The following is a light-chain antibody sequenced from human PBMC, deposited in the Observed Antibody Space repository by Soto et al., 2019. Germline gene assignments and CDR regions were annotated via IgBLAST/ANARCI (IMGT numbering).Light chain of an antibody. V-gene: IGLV1-40*01. CDR3: QSYDSSLSGFYV. J-gene: IGLJ1*01. CDR1: SSNIGAGYD. CDR2: GNS. Sequence: QSVLTQPPSVSRAPGQRVTISCTGSSSNIGAGYDVHWYQQLPGTAAKLLIYGNSNRPSGVPDRFSGSKSGTSASLAITGLQAEDEADYCCQSYDSSLSGFYVFGTGTKLTVL.